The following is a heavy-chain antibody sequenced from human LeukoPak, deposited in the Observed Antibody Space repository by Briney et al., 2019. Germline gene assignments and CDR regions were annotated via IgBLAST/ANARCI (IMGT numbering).Heavy chain of an antibody. V-gene: IGHV1-69*06. Sequence: SVKVSCKASGGTFSSYAISWVRQAPGQGLEWMGGIIPIFGTANYAQKLQGRVTITADKSTSTAYMELSSLRSEDTAVYYCAREVEVGPFDYWGQGTLVTVSS. CDR1: GGTFSSYA. CDR2: IIPIFGTA. J-gene: IGHJ4*02. CDR3: AREVEVGPFDY. D-gene: IGHD1-26*01.